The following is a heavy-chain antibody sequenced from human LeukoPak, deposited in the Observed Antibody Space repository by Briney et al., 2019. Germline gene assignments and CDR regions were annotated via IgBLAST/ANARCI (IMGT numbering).Heavy chain of an antibody. Sequence: ASVKVSCKASGYTFTSYAMNWVRQAPGQGLEWMGRIDPTGGRTSYAQKFQDRVTMTRNTSTTTIYMELSSLRSEDTAVYYCARAFTVMGAFDIWGQGTMVTVSS. D-gene: IGHD4-17*01. V-gene: IGHV1-46*01. CDR3: ARAFTVMGAFDI. J-gene: IGHJ3*02. CDR1: GYTFTSYA. CDR2: IDPTGGRT.